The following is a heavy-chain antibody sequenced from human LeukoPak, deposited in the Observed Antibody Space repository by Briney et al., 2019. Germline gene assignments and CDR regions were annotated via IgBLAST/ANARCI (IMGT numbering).Heavy chain of an antibody. D-gene: IGHD3-22*01. CDR2: IYNCGST. J-gene: IGHJ3*02. Sequence: SETLSLTCTISGRSISCYYWSWIRQPAGKGLEWIGRIYNCGSTNYNPSLKSRVTISVDTSKNQFSLKLSSVTAADTAVYYCARVTMTAPDDAFDIWGQGTMVTVSS. CDR3: ARVTMTAPDDAFDI. CDR1: GRSISCYY. V-gene: IGHV4-4*07.